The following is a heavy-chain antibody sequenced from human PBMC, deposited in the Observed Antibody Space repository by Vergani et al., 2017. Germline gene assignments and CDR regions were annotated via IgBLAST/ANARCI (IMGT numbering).Heavy chain of an antibody. CDR3: ARMGGYDEGDAFRIGYFDS. CDR1: ADSISSGVYY. V-gene: IGHV4-31*03. J-gene: IGHJ4*02. Sequence: QLQLQQSGPGLVKPSETLFLTCTVSADSISSGVYYWNWIRQHPGKGLEWIGYIYSTGSTHHNPSLRRRINMSVDTSKNQFSLKLNSVTAADTAMYYCARMGGYDEGDAFRIGYFDSWGPGILVTVSS. D-gene: IGHD3-22*01. CDR2: IYSTGST.